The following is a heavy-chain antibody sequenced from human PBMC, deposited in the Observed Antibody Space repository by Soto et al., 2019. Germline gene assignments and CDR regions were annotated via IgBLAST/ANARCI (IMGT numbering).Heavy chain of an antibody. D-gene: IGHD4-4*01. CDR3: AKDSNKYSSSLRGRYFDY. Sequence: QVHLVESGGDLVKPGGSLRLSCEASGFAFSDYYMSWIRQAPGKGLEWVSYISATGKTFYYADSVKGRLAISRDNAKNSVYLQMNSLRAEDTAVYYCAKDSNKYSSSLRGRYFDYWGQGIGVTVSS. CDR2: ISATGKTF. J-gene: IGHJ4*02. V-gene: IGHV3-11*01. CDR1: GFAFSDYY.